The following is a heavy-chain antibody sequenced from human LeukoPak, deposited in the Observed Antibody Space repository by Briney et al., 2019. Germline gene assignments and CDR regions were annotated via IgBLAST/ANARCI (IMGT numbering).Heavy chain of an antibody. D-gene: IGHD2-15*01. CDR3: TRHLSGGFDS. CDR2: INTDGTTT. Sequence: GGSLRLSCVGSGFTFNNYWMLWVRQAPGKGLVWVSRINTDGTTTSYADSVKGRFTFSRDNAKNTLYLQMNSLRAEDTAVYYCTRHLSGGFDSWGQGTLVTVSS. J-gene: IGHJ4*02. CDR1: GFTFNNYW. V-gene: IGHV3-74*01.